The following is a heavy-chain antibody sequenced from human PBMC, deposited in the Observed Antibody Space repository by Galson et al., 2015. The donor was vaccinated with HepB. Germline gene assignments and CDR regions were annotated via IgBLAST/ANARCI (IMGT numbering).Heavy chain of an antibody. D-gene: IGHD2-2*01. CDR2: IYSSGST. Sequence: SLRLSCAASGFTVSSNYMSWVRQAPGKGLEWVSVIYSSGSTNYADSVKGRFTISRDNSKNTLYLQMNSLRAEDTAVYYCAREEEDIVVVSGRYGLDVWSQGTTVTVSS. J-gene: IGHJ6*02. CDR1: GFTVSSNY. V-gene: IGHV3-66*03. CDR3: AREEEDIVVVSGRYGLDV.